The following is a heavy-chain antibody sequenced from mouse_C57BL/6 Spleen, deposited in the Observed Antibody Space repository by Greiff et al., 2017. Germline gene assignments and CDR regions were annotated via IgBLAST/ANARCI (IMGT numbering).Heavy chain of an antibody. CDR3: AKGEGSSGPFAY. J-gene: IGHJ3*01. CDR2: IDPSDSYN. CDR1: GYTFTSYW. V-gene: IGHV1-69*01. D-gene: IGHD3-2*02. Sequence: QVQLQQPGAELVMPGASVKLSCKASGYTFTSYWMHWVKQRPGQGLEWIGEIDPSDSYNNYNQKFKGKSTLTVDKSSSTAYMQLSSLTSEDSAVYYCAKGEGSSGPFAYWGQGTLVTVSA.